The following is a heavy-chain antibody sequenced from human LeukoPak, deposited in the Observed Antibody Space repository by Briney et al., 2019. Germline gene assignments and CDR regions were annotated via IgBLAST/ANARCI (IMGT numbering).Heavy chain of an antibody. CDR1: GFTFNTFN. V-gene: IGHV3-21*01. CDR2: ITSGGDYV. CDR3: ASSPLQSPVVAYYYFDY. Sequence: GGSLRLSCAASGFTFNTFNMNWVRQAPGKGLEWVSSITSGGDYVYYADSVKGRFTISRDNAKNSLYLQMNSLRAEDTAVYYCASSPLQSPVVAYYYFDYWGQGTLVTVSS. D-gene: IGHD2-15*01. J-gene: IGHJ4*02.